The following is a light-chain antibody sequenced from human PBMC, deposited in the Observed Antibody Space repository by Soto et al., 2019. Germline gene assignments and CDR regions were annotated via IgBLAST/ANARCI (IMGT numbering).Light chain of an antibody. CDR3: QEYGSSHTWP. CDR2: DTS. V-gene: IGKV3-15*01. Sequence: DIVVTQSPATLSASPGERVTLSCRASQFVSSRLAWYQRRPGQVPRLLIYDTSTRAPGISARFSGSGSGTEFTLTISSLQSEDFAVYYCQEYGSSHTWPFGQGTKVDIK. J-gene: IGKJ1*01. CDR1: QFVSSR.